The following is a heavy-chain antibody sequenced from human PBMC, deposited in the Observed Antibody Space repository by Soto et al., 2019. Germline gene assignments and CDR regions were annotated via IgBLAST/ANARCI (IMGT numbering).Heavy chain of an antibody. D-gene: IGHD3-10*01. CDR1: GGSISSRGYY. V-gene: IGHV4-31*03. Sequence: PSETLSLTCTVSGGSISSRGYYWSRIRQHPGKVLEWIGNIYYIGSTYYNPSLMSRVTISVDTSKNQFSLKLSSVTAADTAVYYCARVGSYHSTAFDIWGQGTMVT. CDR2: IYYIGST. CDR3: ARVGSYHSTAFDI. J-gene: IGHJ3*02.